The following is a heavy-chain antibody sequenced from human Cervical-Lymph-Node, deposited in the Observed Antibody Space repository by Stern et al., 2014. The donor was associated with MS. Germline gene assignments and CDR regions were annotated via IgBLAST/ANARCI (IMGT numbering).Heavy chain of an antibody. CDR1: GGTLSDYG. CDR3: ARDGDSSMLGLDV. V-gene: IGHV1-69*01. CDR2: IIPMCCTA. Sequence: VQLVESGAEVKKPGSSVKVSCKASGGTLSDYGISWVRQAPGQGLEWMGGIIPMCCTANYAQKFQGRVAITADDSTNTAYMDLSSLTSEDTAVYYCARDGDSSMLGLDVWGQGTTVTVSS. J-gene: IGHJ6*02. D-gene: IGHD4-17*01.